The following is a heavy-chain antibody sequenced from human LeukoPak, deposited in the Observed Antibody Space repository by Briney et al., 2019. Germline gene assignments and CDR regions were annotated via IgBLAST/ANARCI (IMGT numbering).Heavy chain of an antibody. CDR1: GFIFSKSA. D-gene: IGHD2-15*01. CDR2: IVVGSGNT. Sequence: SVKVSCKASGFIFSKSAVQWVRQARGQRLEWIGWIVVGSGNTNYAQKFQERVTITRDMSTSTAYMELSSLGSGDTAVYYCAADRNCNSGNCHPLLFDYWGQGTLVTVSS. CDR3: AADRNCNSGNCHPLLFDY. J-gene: IGHJ4*02. V-gene: IGHV1-58*01.